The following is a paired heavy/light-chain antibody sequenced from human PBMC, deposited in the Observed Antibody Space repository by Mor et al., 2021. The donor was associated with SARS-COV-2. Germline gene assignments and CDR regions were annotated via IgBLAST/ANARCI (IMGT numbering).Light chain of an antibody. CDR3: QRYDRPLWT. J-gene: IGKJ1*01. CDR1: QSISSNT. V-gene: IGKV3-20*01. CDR2: GTS. Sequence: LELTQSPGTLSLSPGDRATLACRASQSISSNTLAWYQQKPGQAPRLLIFGTSTRATGIPARFTGSGSDTDFTLTISRLEPEDFAVYYCQRYDRPLWTFGQGTKVEMK.
Heavy chain of an antibody. D-gene: IGHD1-26*01. CDR3: ARDLGVPHGDYGMDF. Sequence: QVQMVQSGAEVKKPGASVKLSCKASGYTFTGRYIHWVRQSPGQGLEWVGWISPKSGDTDYAQEFQGWVTMTRDTSITTVYMELSRLRREDTAVYYCARDLGVPHGDYGMDFWGQGTTVIVSS. CDR2: ISPKSGDT. J-gene: IGHJ6*02. V-gene: IGHV1-2*04. CDR1: GYTFTGRY.